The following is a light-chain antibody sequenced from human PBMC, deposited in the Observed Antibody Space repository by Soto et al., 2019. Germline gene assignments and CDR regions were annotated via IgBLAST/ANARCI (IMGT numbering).Light chain of an antibody. Sequence: QSVLTQPAAVYGSPGQSITISCTGTSSDVGGYNYVSWYQQHPGKAPKLLINDVSNRPSGISDRFSGSKSGNTASLTISGLHSEHEADYYCSSYTSSTTNVFGTGTKVTVL. V-gene: IGLV2-14*03. CDR2: DVS. CDR3: SSYTSSTTNV. CDR1: SSDVGGYNY. J-gene: IGLJ1*01.